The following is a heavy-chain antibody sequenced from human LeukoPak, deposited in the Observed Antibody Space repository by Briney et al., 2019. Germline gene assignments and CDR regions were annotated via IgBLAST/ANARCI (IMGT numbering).Heavy chain of an antibody. CDR3: AREAYSYGHTSQAFDY. CDR1: SGSISSYY. Sequence: LETLSLTCTVSSGSISSYYWSWIRQPAGKSLEWIGRIYSSGATSYNPSLKSRVTMSVHTSKNQFSLRLTSVTAADTAVYYCAREAYSYGHTSQAFDYWGQGTLVTVSS. CDR2: IYSSGAT. J-gene: IGHJ4*02. V-gene: IGHV4-4*07. D-gene: IGHD5-18*01.